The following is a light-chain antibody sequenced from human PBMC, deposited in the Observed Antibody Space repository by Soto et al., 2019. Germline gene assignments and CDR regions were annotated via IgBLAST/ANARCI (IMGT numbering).Light chain of an antibody. J-gene: IGKJ5*01. CDR1: QSVSRY. CDR2: DAS. Sequence: EIVLTQYPATLSLSPGERATLSCGASQSVSRYLAWYQQKPGQAPRLLIYDASNRATGIPARFSGSGSGTDFTLTISSLETEDFAVYYCQQRSNWPIITFGQGTRLEIK. CDR3: QQRSNWPIIT. V-gene: IGKV3-11*01.